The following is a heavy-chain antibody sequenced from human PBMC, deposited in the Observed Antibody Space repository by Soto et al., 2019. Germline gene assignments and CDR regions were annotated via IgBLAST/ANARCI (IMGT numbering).Heavy chain of an antibody. CDR2: INSDGSRT. J-gene: IGHJ5*02. D-gene: IGHD2-15*01. CDR1: GFTFSSYW. V-gene: IGHV3-74*01. Sequence: EVQLVESGGGLVQPGESLRLSCAASGFTFSSYWMHWVRQAPGKGLVWVSRINSDGSRTNYAYSVKSRFTVSRDNAKNTQYLQMNSLRAEDTAVYYCARVLTGRWNWFDPWGQGTLVTVS. CDR3: ARVLTGRWNWFDP.